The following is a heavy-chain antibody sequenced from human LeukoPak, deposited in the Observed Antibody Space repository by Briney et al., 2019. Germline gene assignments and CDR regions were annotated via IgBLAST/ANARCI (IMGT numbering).Heavy chain of an antibody. CDR2: INSDGSNT. CDR3: AKGQDGSSWSGYMDV. D-gene: IGHD3-22*01. J-gene: IGHJ6*03. Sequence: GGSLRLSCAASGFTFSNYWMHWVRQAPGKGLVWVSRINSDGSNTNYADSVKGRFTISRDNSKNTLYLQMNSLRAEDTAVYYCAKGQDGSSWSGYMDVWGKGTTVTISS. CDR1: GFTFSNYW. V-gene: IGHV3-74*01.